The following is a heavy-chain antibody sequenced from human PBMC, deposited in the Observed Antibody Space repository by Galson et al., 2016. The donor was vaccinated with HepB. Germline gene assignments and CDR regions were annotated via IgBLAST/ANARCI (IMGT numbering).Heavy chain of an antibody. D-gene: IGHD2/OR15-2a*01. V-gene: IGHV3-30*03. J-gene: IGHJ4*02. Sequence: SLRLSCAASGFTFSSYGMHWVRPAPGKGLDWVALITPEGSDTYYADAVKGRFTISRDNSKNTLSLQMNSLRAEDTAIYYCARDGISSLDQWGQGILVTVSS. CDR3: ARDGISSLDQ. CDR1: GFTFSSYG. CDR2: ITPEGSDT.